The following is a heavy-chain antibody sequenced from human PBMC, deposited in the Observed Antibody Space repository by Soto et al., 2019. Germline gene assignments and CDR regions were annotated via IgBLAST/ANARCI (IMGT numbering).Heavy chain of an antibody. D-gene: IGHD6-19*01. Sequence: EVQLVESGGGLVQPGGSLRLSCAASGLTFSSYGMNWVRQAPGKGLEWVSYISSSSSTIKYADSVMGRFTISRDNAKNSLCLQMNGLRGEDRAVYYLARGLYVNSSGWFFDSWGQGTLVTVS. CDR2: ISSSSSTI. CDR3: ARGLYVNSSGWFFDS. J-gene: IGHJ4*02. CDR1: GLTFSSYG. V-gene: IGHV3-48*01.